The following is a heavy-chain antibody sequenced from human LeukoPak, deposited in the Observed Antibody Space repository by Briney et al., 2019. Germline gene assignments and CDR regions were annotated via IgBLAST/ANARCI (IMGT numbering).Heavy chain of an antibody. CDR1: VYSIRSGYY. V-gene: IGHV4-38-2*02. Sequence: SETLSLTCAVSVYSIRSGYYWAWIRQPPGKGPEWIVSLHHTRSTYYNPSLKSRVSMSVDRANNNFSLKLSTVTASDTAVYYGARDRESSPWELLLDYWGQGILVTVSS. J-gene: IGHJ4*02. CDR2: LHHTRST. CDR3: ARDRESSPWELLLDY. D-gene: IGHD1-26*01.